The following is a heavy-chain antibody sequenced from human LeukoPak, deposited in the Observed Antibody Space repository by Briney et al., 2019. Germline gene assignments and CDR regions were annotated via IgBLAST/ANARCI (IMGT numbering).Heavy chain of an antibody. CDR3: ARDLGLRGVTNWFDP. D-gene: IGHD3-10*01. J-gene: IGHJ5*02. CDR1: AYTFNAYL. Sequence: ASVTVSCKASAYTFNAYLIHWVRQAPGQGLEWMGLIDPNGGSTGYAQRFQGRVTVTRDTSTSTVYMELSSLRSEGTAVYYCARDLGLRGVTNWFDPWGQGTLVTVSS. CDR2: IDPNGGST. V-gene: IGHV1-46*02.